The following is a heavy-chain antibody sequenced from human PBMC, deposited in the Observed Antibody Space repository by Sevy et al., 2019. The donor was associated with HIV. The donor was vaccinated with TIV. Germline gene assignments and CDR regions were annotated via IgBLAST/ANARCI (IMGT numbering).Heavy chain of an antibody. Sequence: AESLSLTCTVSDVSISSGTNYWGWIRQPPGKGMEWIGSIYYSGTTYYNPSLKSRVTMSADTSMNQFSLKLSSVTVADAAVYYCAWQRGGWYEYDASDVWGQGTMVHVSS. CDR3: AWQRGGWYEYDASDV. CDR1: DVSISSGTNY. V-gene: IGHV4-39*01. D-gene: IGHD6-19*01. J-gene: IGHJ3*01. CDR2: IYYSGTT.